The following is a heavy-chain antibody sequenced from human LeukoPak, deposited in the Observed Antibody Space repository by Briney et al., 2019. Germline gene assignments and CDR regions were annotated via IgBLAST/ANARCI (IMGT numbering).Heavy chain of an antibody. J-gene: IGHJ6*04. CDR1: GFTFSSYS. Sequence: PAGSLTLSCAASGFTFSSYSMNWVRQPPGKGLEWVSSICSTSTCSYYAYSMKGRFTISRDNAKNSLYLQMNSLRAEDTAIYYCARGITLDGVDVWGKGTTVTVSS. CDR3: ARGITLDGVDV. CDR2: ICSTSTCS. V-gene: IGHV3-21*01. D-gene: IGHD3-10*01.